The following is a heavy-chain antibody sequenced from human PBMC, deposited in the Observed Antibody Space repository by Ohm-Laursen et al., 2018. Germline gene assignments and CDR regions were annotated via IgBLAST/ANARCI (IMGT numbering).Heavy chain of an antibody. Sequence: TQTLTLTCTFSGFSFSTSGVGVGWIRQPPGKALEWLAFIYWDDDKRYSPPLKSRLTITKDTSKNQVVLTMTNMDPVDTATYYCAHTPNVFYGDYGAKYFGYWGQGTLVTVSS. CDR2: IYWDDDK. V-gene: IGHV2-5*02. D-gene: IGHD4-17*01. J-gene: IGHJ4*02. CDR3: AHTPNVFYGDYGAKYFGY. CDR1: GFSFSTSGVG.